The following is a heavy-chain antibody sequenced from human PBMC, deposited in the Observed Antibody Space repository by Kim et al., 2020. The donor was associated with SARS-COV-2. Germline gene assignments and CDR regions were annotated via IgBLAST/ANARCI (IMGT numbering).Heavy chain of an antibody. CDR3: ARDLGGSVDPLTGDY. CDR1: GYTFTGYY. Sequence: ASVKVSCKASGYTFTGYYMHWVRQAPGQGLEWMGWINPNSGGTNYAQKFQGRVTMTRDTSISTAYMELSRLRSDDTAVYYCARDLGGSVDPLTGDYWGQGTLVTVSS. V-gene: IGHV1-2*02. CDR2: INPNSGGT. J-gene: IGHJ4*02.